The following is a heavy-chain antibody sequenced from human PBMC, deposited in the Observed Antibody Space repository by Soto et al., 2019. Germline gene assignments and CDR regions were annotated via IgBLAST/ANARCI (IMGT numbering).Heavy chain of an antibody. Sequence: QVQLVQSGAEVKKPGSSVKVSCKASGGTLSSYAISWVRQAPGQGLEWMGGIIPIFGTANYAQKFQGRVTITADESTSRAYMELSSLRSEDAAVYYCASPAGMVTAIRGGMDVWCQGTTVTVSS. CDR3: ASPAGMVTAIRGGMDV. CDR1: GGTLSSYA. D-gene: IGHD2-21*02. V-gene: IGHV1-69*01. J-gene: IGHJ6*02. CDR2: IIPIFGTA.